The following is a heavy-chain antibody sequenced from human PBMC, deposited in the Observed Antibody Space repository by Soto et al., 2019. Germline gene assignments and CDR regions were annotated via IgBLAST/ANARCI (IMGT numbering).Heavy chain of an antibody. J-gene: IGHJ6*02. Sequence: QVQVVESGGGVVQPGRSLRLSCAASGFTFITYGMHWVRQAPGKGLEWVAIISYDGDNRYYADSVKGRFTISRDNSNNTLYLQMNSLRPEDTGVYFCARDSNDYADYPYGRYFGMDVWGPGTTVTVSS. D-gene: IGHD4-17*01. CDR2: ISYDGDNR. V-gene: IGHV3-30*03. CDR3: ARDSNDYADYPYGRYFGMDV. CDR1: GFTFITYG.